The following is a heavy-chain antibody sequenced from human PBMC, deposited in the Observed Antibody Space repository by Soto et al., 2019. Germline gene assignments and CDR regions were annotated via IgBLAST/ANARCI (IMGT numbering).Heavy chain of an antibody. D-gene: IGHD2-2*01. J-gene: IGHJ5*02. V-gene: IGHV4-59*01. CDR3: ARVGYQPLVRWFDP. CDR1: GGSISSYY. CDR2: IYYSGST. Sequence: SETLSLTCTVSGGSISSYYWSWIRQPPGKGLEWIGYIYYSGSTNYNPSLKSRVTISVDTSKNQFSLKLSSVTAADTAVYYCARVGYQPLVRWFDPWGQGTLVT.